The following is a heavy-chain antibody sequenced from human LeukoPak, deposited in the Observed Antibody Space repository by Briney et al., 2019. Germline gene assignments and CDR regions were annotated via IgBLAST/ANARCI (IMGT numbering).Heavy chain of an antibody. Sequence: GGSLRLSCAASGFTFSSYAMSWVRQAPGKGLEWVSAISGSGGSTYYADSVKGRFTISRDNSKNTLYLQMNSLRAEDTAVYYCAKEGLYSSGRGSRFDPWGQGTLVTVSS. CDR2: ISGSGGST. V-gene: IGHV3-23*01. J-gene: IGHJ5*02. CDR1: GFTFSSYA. D-gene: IGHD6-19*01. CDR3: AKEGLYSSGRGSRFDP.